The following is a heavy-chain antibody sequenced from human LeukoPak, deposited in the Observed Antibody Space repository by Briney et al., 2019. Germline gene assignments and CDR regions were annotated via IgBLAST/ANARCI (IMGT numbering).Heavy chain of an antibody. V-gene: IGHV3-23*01. J-gene: IGHJ4*02. D-gene: IGHD1-26*01. Sequence: SGGSLRLSCAASGCTFSSIAMSWVRQAPDKGLEWVSTISGSGGGTYYAESVKGRFTISRDDSKNTLYLQMNSLRADDTAVYYCAKDLGRYRNNFFDYWGQGNLVTVSS. CDR1: GCTFSSIA. CDR2: ISGSGGGT. CDR3: AKDLGRYRNNFFDY.